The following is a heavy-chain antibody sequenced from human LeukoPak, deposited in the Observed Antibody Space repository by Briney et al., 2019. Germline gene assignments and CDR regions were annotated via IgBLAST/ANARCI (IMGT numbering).Heavy chain of an antibody. CDR2: SGSRSTSI. J-gene: IGHJ3*02. CDR3: ARESSESFDI. D-gene: IGHD6-25*01. V-gene: IGHV3-21*01. CDR1: GFTFSSHS. Sequence: GGSLRLSCAASGFTFSSHSMNWVRQAPGKGLEWVSSSGSRSTSIYYVDSVKGRFTISRDNAKNSLYLQMNSLRAEDTAVYYCARESSESFDIWGQGTMVTVSS.